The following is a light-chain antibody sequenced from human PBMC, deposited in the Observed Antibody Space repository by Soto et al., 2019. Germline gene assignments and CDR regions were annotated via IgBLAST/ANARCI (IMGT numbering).Light chain of an antibody. CDR1: QSVSSSY. CDR3: QQYGSSPT. J-gene: IGKJ5*01. Sequence: ENLLTQSPGPLSLSPGERATLSGMASQSVSSSYLAWYQQKPGQAPRLLIYGASSRATGIPDRFSGSGSGTDCTLTISRLEPEDFVVYYCQQYGSSPTFGQGTRLEI. CDR2: GAS. V-gene: IGKV3-20*01.